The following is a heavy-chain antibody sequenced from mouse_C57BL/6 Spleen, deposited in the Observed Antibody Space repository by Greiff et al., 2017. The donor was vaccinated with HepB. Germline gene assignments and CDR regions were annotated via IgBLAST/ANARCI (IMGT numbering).Heavy chain of an antibody. J-gene: IGHJ4*01. Sequence: VHLVESGPGLVQPSQSLSITCTVSGFSLTSYGVHWVRQSPGKGLEWLGVIWSGGSTDYNAAFISRLSISKDNSKSQVFFKMNSLQADDTAIYYCARNLYGYDEGDYAMDYWGQGTSVTVSS. CDR3: ARNLYGYDEGDYAMDY. CDR2: IWSGGST. D-gene: IGHD2-2*01. CDR1: GFSLTSYG. V-gene: IGHV2-2*01.